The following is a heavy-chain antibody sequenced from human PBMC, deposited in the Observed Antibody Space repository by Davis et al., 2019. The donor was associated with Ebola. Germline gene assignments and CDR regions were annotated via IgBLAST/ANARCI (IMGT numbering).Heavy chain of an antibody. V-gene: IGHV3-49*04. D-gene: IGHD1-1*01. Sequence: GESLKISCTASGFIFGDYAMSWVRQAPGKGLEWVGFIRSKAYGGTTEYAASVKGRFTISRDDSKSIAYLQMNSLKTEDTAVYYCTRGVQYWGQGTLVTVSS. CDR1: GFIFGDYA. CDR2: IRSKAYGGTT. J-gene: IGHJ4*02. CDR3: TRGVQY.